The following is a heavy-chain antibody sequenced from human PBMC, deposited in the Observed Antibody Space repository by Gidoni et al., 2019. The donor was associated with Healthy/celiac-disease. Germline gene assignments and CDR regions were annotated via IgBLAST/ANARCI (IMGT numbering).Heavy chain of an antibody. Sequence: QVQLQQWGAGLWKPSETLSLTCAVYGGSFSGYYWSWIRQPPGKGLEWIGEINHSGSTNYNPSLKSRVTISLDTSKNQFSLKLSSVTAADTAVYYCARGQIKRRNWFDPWGQGTLVTVSS. CDR3: ARGQIKRRNWFDP. CDR1: GGSFSGYY. J-gene: IGHJ5*02. CDR2: INHSGST. V-gene: IGHV4-34*01.